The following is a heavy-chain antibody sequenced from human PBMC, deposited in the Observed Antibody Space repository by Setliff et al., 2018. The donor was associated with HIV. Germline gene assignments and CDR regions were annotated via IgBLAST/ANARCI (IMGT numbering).Heavy chain of an antibody. D-gene: IGHD3-10*01. CDR1: GGPLNSRNW. CDR3: ARDHVFGSRTGFDP. V-gene: IGHV4-4*02. CDR2: VFHSGSA. Sequence: PSETLSLTCAVSGGPLNSRNWWSWVRQPPGKGLEWIGEVFHSGSANSNASLRSRVMISVDTSKNQFSLKLSAVTAADTAVYYCARDHVFGSRTGFDPWGPGILVTSPQ. J-gene: IGHJ5*02.